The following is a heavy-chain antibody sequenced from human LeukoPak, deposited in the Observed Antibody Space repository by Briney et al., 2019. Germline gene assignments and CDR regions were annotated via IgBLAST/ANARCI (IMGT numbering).Heavy chain of an antibody. CDR2: ISWDGGST. D-gene: IGHD3-10*01. CDR1: GFTFDDYA. J-gene: IGHJ6*03. V-gene: IGHV3-43D*03. CDR3: AKDVGDDYYYYMDV. Sequence: GGSLRLSCAASGFTFDDYAMHWVRQAPGKGLEWVSLISWDGGSTYYADSVKGRFTISRDNSKNSLYLQMNSLRAEDTALYYCAKDVGDDYYYYMDVWGKGTTVTVSS.